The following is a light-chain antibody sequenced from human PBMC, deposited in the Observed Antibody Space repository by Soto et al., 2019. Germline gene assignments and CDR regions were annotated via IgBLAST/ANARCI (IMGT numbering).Light chain of an antibody. CDR3: KSYAGSNTYV. CDR1: KNDIGVYDF. J-gene: IGLJ1*01. V-gene: IGLV2-8*01. CDR2: EVV. Sequence: ALTQPPSASGSPGQSVTISCTGTKNDIGVYDFVSWYQHHPGKAPRLIIYEVVQRPSGVPDRFSGSKSGNTASLTVSGLQAADEADYFCKSYAGSNTYVFGSGTKVTAL.